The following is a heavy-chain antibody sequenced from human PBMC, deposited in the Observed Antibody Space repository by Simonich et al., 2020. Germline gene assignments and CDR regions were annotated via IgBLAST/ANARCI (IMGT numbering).Heavy chain of an antibody. J-gene: IGHJ3*02. Sequence: GGGLVQPGGSLRLSCAASGFTFRSYAMSWVRPAPWKGLECVSAISGSRGSTYYADSVNGRFTISRDNSKNTLYLQMNSRRAEDTAVYYCAKDLGERITMIVVVIDAFDIWGQGTMVTVSS. CDR3: AKDLGERITMIVVVIDAFDI. CDR2: ISGSRGST. V-gene: IGHV3-23*01. D-gene: IGHD3-22*01. CDR1: GFTFRSYA.